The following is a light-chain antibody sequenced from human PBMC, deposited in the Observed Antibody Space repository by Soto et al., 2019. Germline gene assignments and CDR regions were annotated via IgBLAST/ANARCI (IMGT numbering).Light chain of an antibody. CDR3: QQYNNYPRT. CDR2: DAS. CDR1: QRISTW. V-gene: IGKV1-5*01. J-gene: IGKJ1*01. Sequence: DIEMTQSPSTLSASCGYGVTMPYRASQRISTWLAWYQQKPGKAPKLLISDASSLETGVPSRFSGSGSGTEFTLTISNLQPDDFATYFCQQYNNYPRTFGQGTKVDIK.